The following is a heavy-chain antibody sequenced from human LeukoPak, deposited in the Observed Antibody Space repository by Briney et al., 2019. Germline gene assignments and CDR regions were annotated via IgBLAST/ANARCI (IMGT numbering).Heavy chain of an antibody. CDR2: ISSSGSTI. J-gene: IGHJ6*03. D-gene: IGHD6-6*01. CDR1: GFTFSDYY. Sequence: PGGSLRLSCAASGFTFSDYYMSWIRQAPGKGLEWVSYISSSGSTIYYADSVKGRFTISRDNAKNSLYLQMNSLRAEDTAVYYCARDTALYSSSSEPPYYYYYYYMDVWGKGTTVTVSS. V-gene: IGHV3-11*04. CDR3: ARDTALYSSSSEPPYYYYYYYMDV.